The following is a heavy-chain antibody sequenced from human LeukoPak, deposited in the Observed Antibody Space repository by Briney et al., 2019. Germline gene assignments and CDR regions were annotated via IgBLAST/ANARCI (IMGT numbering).Heavy chain of an antibody. V-gene: IGHV3-23*01. J-gene: IGHJ6*02. Sequence: GGSLRLSCAASGFTFSTYAMNWVRQAPGEGLEWVSVIVGDGGGIHYADSVSGRFTISRDNSRNTLYLQMNSLRVEDTAVYYCAKGLKATVTWYYYGMDVWGQGTTVTVSS. CDR2: IVGDGGGI. CDR3: AKGLKATVTWYYYGMDV. CDR1: GFTFSTYA. D-gene: IGHD4-17*01.